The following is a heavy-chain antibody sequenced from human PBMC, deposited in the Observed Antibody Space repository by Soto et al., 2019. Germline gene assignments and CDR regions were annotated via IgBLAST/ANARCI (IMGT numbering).Heavy chain of an antibody. D-gene: IGHD3-16*01. V-gene: IGHV3-30-3*01. J-gene: IGHJ4*02. CDR1: GFTFSSYA. CDR3: AREKGLELGFGVAAIGAFAY. CDR2: ISYDGSNK. Sequence: QVQLVESGGGVVQPGRSLRLSCAASGFTFSSYAMHWVRQAPGKGLEWVAVISYDGSNKYYADSVKGRFTISRDNSKNQVSAKVNARTGGNSLGYYGAREKGLELGFGVAAIGAFAYRGQGP.